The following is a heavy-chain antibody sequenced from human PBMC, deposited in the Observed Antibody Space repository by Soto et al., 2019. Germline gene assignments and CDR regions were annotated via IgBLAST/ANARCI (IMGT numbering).Heavy chain of an antibody. Sequence: EVQLVESGGGLVQPGGSLRLSCAASGFTVSRNYMSWVRQAPGKGLEWVSVIYSGGSTYYADSVKGRFTISRDNSKNTLYLQMNSLRAEDTAVYYCAREGGRYLSLRYFDLWGRGTLVTVSS. V-gene: IGHV3-66*01. CDR3: AREGGRYLSLRYFDL. CDR1: GFTVSRNY. CDR2: IYSGGST. J-gene: IGHJ2*01. D-gene: IGHD3-16*02.